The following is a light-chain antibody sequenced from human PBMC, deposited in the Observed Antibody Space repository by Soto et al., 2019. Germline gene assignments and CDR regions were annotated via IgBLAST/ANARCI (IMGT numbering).Light chain of an antibody. CDR1: SSNIGAGFD. V-gene: IGLV1-40*01. CDR2: GNS. Sequence: QSVLTQPPSVSGAPGQRVTISCTGSSSNIGAGFDVHWYHQIAGTAPKLLIYGNSNRPSGVPDRFSGSKSGNTASLTISGLQAEDEADYYCSSYTSSSKGFGTGTKLTVL. CDR3: SSYTSSSKG. J-gene: IGLJ1*01.